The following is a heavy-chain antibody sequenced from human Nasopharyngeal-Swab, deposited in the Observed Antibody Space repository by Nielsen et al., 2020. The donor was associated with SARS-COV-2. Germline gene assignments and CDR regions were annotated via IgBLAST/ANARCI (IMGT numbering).Heavy chain of an antibody. Sequence: PGKGLEWVSGISWNSDSIGYADSVKGRFTISRDNAKNSLYLQMNSLRAEDTALYYCAKVDYDSSGYDYWGQGTLVTVSS. J-gene: IGHJ4*02. CDR2: ISWNSDSI. D-gene: IGHD3-22*01. CDR3: AKVDYDSSGYDY. V-gene: IGHV3-9*01.